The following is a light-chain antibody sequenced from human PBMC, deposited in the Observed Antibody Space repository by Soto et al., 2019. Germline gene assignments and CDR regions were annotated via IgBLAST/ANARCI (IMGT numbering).Light chain of an antibody. V-gene: IGLV1-44*01. CDR3: SAWDDSISGPV. Sequence: QLVLTQPPSASGTPGRGVVISCSGGSSNIGSNTVNWYKQVPGSAPKLLIFNNDQRPSGVPDRFSASQSGTSASLAISGLQSEDEADYYCSAWDDSISGPVFGGGTQLTVL. CDR1: SSNIGSNT. CDR2: NND. J-gene: IGLJ2*01.